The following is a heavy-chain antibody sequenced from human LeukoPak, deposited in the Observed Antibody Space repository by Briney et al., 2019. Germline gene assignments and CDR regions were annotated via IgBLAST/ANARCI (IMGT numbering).Heavy chain of an antibody. V-gene: IGHV1-69*13. CDR2: IIPVFGTA. CDR1: GGTFSSYA. Sequence: ASVKVSCKASGGTFSSYAINWVRQAPGQGLEWMGGIIPVFGTANYAQRFQGRVTITADDSTSTAYMELRSLRSDDTAVYYCARGLPSFDPWGRGTLVTVSS. D-gene: IGHD2-21*02. J-gene: IGHJ5*02. CDR3: ARGLPSFDP.